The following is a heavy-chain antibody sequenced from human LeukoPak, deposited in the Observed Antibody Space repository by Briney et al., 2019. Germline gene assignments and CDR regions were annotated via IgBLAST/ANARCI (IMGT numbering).Heavy chain of an antibody. V-gene: IGHV4-59*01. CDR3: ARGEPYYDFWSGYPSDY. J-gene: IGHJ4*02. Sequence: SETLSLTCTVSGGSISSYYWSWIRQPPGKGLEWIGYIYYSGSTKYNPSLKSRVTMSVDTSKNQFSLKLSSVTAADTAVYYCARGEPYYDFWSGYPSDYWGQGTLVTVSS. CDR1: GGSISSYY. CDR2: IYYSGST. D-gene: IGHD3-3*01.